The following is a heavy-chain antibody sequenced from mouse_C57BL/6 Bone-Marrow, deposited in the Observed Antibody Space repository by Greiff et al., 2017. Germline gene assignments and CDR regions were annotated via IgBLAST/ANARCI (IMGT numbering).Heavy chain of an antibody. CDR1: GFSLSTSGMG. D-gene: IGHD1-3*01. J-gene: IGHJ1*03. CDR2: IYWDDDK. CDR3: ARRVEAPLAHFDV. V-gene: IGHV8-12*01. Sequence: QVTLKESGPGILQSSQTLSLTCSFSGFSLSTSGMGVSWIRQPSGKGLEWLAHIYWDDDKRYNPSLKSRLTISKDTSRNQVYLKISSVDTADTATYYCARRVEAPLAHFDVWGTGTTVTVSS.